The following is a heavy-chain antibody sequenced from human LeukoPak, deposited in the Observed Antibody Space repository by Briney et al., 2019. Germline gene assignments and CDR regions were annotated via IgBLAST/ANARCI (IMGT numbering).Heavy chain of an antibody. V-gene: IGHV4-39*07. J-gene: IGHJ4*02. CDR2: IYYSGST. D-gene: IGHD6-6*01. CDR3: AREHRIAARRGLFDY. Sequence: SETLSLTCTVSGGSISSSSYYWGWIRQPPGKGLEWIGSIYYSGSTYYNPSLKSRVTISVDTSKNQFSLKLSSVTAADTAVYYCAREHRIAARRGLFDYWGQGTLVTVSS. CDR1: GGSISSSSYY.